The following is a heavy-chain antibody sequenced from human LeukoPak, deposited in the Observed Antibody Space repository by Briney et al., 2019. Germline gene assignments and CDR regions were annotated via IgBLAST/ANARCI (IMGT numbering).Heavy chain of an antibody. D-gene: IGHD6-13*01. J-gene: IGHJ5*02. Sequence: SETLSLTCAVYGGSFSGYYWSWIRQPAGKGLEWIGRIYTSGSTNYNPSLKSRVTISVDTSKKQFSLKLSSVTAADTAVYYCARGYSSSWYRNWFDPWGQGTLVTVSS. CDR3: ARGYSSSWYRNWFDP. CDR1: GGSFSGYY. CDR2: IYTSGST. V-gene: IGHV4-59*10.